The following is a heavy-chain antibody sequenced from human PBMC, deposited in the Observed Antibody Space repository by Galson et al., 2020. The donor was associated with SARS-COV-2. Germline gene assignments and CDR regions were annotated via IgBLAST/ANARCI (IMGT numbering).Heavy chain of an antibody. D-gene: IGHD3-3*01. CDR1: GGSISSSNW. CDR2: IYHSGCT. J-gene: IGHJ2*01. CDR3: ARDQVEALAYYDVGSGRNGYFDL. V-gene: IGHV4-4*02. Sequence: SETLSLTCAVSGGSISSSNWWSWVRQPPGKGLEWIGAIYHSGCTNYNPSLRRRGTISVDKSKNQFSLKLSSVTAADTAVYYCARDQVEALAYYDVGSGRNGYFDLWGRGTLVTVSS.